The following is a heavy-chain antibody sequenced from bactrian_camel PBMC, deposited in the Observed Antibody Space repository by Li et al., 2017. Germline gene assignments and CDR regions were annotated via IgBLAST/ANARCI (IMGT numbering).Heavy chain of an antibody. CDR3: VAAPFGAGSGGYCYLRDGLNC. Sequence: QVQLVESGGGLVQPGGSLRLSCAASGFNFGGYWMYWVRQTPAKGLEWVSGVASNGGSTEYADSIVGRFTISKDNAKNTLYLEMDNLKPEDTALYYCVAAPFGAGSGGYCYLRDGLNCRGPGTQVTVS. J-gene: IGHJ4*01. CDR2: VASNGGST. CDR1: GFNFGGYW. V-gene: IGHV3S26*01. D-gene: IGHD2*01.